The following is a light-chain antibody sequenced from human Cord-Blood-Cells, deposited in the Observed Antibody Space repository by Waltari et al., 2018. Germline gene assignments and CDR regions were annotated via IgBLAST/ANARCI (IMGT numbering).Light chain of an antibody. CDR3: SSYTSSSTYV. CDR1: RSDVGGYNV. CDR2: EVS. J-gene: IGLJ1*01. Sequence: QSALTQPPSVSGSPGQSLTLSCTVTRSDVGGYNVFSWYQQHPGKAPKLMIYEVSNRPSGVSNRFSGSKSGNTASLTISGLQAEDEADYYCSSYTSSSTYVFGTGTKVTVL. V-gene: IGLV2-14*01.